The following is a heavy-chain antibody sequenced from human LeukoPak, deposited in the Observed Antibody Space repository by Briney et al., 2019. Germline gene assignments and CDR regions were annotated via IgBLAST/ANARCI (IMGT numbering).Heavy chain of an antibody. V-gene: IGHV3-30-3*01. CDR3: ARDRWGDGYNGGPDY. Sequence: PGRSLRLSCAASGFTFSSYAMHWVRQAPGKGLEWVAVISYDGSNKYYADSVKGRFTISRDNSKNTLYLQMNSLRGEDAAVYYCARDRWGDGYNGGPDYWGQGTLVTVSS. J-gene: IGHJ4*02. CDR1: GFTFSSYA. D-gene: IGHD5-24*01. CDR2: ISYDGSNK.